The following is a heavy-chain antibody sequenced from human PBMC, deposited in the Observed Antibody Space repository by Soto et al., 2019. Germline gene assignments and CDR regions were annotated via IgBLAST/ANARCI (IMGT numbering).Heavy chain of an antibody. V-gene: IGHV1-18*04. D-gene: IGHD2-2*01. CDR1: GYTFTSYG. Sequence: GASVKVSCKASGYTFTSYGISWVRQAPGQGLEWMGWISAYNGNTNYAQKLQGRVTMTTDTSTSTAYMELRSLRSDDTAVYYCARDREVVVVPAAPNWFDPWGQGTLVTVSS. CDR3: ARDREVVVVPAAPNWFDP. J-gene: IGHJ5*02. CDR2: ISAYNGNT.